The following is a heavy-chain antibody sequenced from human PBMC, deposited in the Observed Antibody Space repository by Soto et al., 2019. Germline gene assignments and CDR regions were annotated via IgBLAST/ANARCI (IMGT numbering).Heavy chain of an antibody. V-gene: IGHV3-30*18. CDR3: AKDGGGGYKHPNYYFSGLDV. Sequence: PGGSLRLSCAASGFSFSAHGMHWVRQAPGKGLEWVAVISYDGINKDYADSVEGRLTISRDNSKNTLYLQLDSLRIDDTGIYYCAKDGGGGYKHPNYYFSGLDVWGQGTTVTVSS. CDR2: ISYDGINK. D-gene: IGHD2-21*01. J-gene: IGHJ6*02. CDR1: GFSFSAHG.